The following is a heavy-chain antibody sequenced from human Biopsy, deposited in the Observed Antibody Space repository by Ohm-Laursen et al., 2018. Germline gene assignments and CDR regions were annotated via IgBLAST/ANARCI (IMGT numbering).Heavy chain of an antibody. CDR2: ISYSGTT. V-gene: IGHV4-31*01. Sequence: SDTLSLTCTVSGGSIGGGEYYWNWIRQHPGKGLEWIGLISYSGTTFYNPSLESLLTISIDTSKNHFPLNLRSVTAADTAVYYCARGVPHYDGSGFPLAGYWYFDLWGRGTLVTVSS. CDR3: ARGVPHYDGSGFPLAGYWYFDL. J-gene: IGHJ2*01. D-gene: IGHD3-22*01. CDR1: GGSIGGGEYY.